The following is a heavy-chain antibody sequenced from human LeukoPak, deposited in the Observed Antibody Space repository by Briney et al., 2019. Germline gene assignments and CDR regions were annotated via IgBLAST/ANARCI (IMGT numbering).Heavy chain of an antibody. J-gene: IGHJ4*02. D-gene: IGHD1-26*01. V-gene: IGHV3-7*01. CDR3: ARDKIVGATHFDY. CDR1: GFTFSNYW. Sequence: GGSLRLSCAASGFTFSNYWMSWVRQAPGKGLEWVANMKRDGSETYYVDSVKGRFTISRDNAKNSLYLQMNSLRAEDTAVYYCARDKIVGATHFDYWGQGALVTVSS. CDR2: MKRDGSET.